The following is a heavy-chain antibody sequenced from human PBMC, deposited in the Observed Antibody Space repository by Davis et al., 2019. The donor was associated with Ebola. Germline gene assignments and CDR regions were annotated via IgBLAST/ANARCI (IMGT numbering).Heavy chain of an antibody. V-gene: IGHV3-30*18. D-gene: IGHD4-17*01. J-gene: IGHJ6*04. CDR1: GFTFSNYA. CDR2: VSSVEANK. CDR3: AKAGTTVIPYYYGMDV. Sequence: GESLKISCAASGFTFSNYAMSWVRQAPGKGLEWVAVVSSVEANKYYADSVKGRFTISRDNSKNTLFLQMNALRAEDTAVYYCAKAGTTVIPYYYGMDVWGKGTTVTVSS.